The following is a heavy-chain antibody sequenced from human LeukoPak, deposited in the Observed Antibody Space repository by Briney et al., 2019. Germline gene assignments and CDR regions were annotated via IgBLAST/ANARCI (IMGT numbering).Heavy chain of an antibody. D-gene: IGHD3-10*01. Sequence: GGSLRLSCAASGFTFSSYAMSWVRQAPGKGLEWVSAISGSGGSTYYADSVKGRFTISRDNSKNTLYVQMNSLRAEDTAVYYCVRGKANYGSGSDVWGKGTTVTVSS. V-gene: IGHV3-23*01. CDR1: GFTFSSYA. CDR2: ISGSGGST. CDR3: VRGKANYGSGSDV. J-gene: IGHJ6*04.